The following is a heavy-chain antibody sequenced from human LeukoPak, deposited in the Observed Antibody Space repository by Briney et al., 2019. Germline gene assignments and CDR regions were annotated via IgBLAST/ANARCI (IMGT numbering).Heavy chain of an antibody. D-gene: IGHD2-15*01. CDR3: ARDRDGGFAFDI. CDR1: GFSFSNYV. CDR2: IMPNGETR. J-gene: IGHJ3*02. Sequence: PGGSLRLSCAASGFSFSNYVMHWVRQAPGKGLEYVSAIMPNGETRGYANSMKGRFTISRDNSKNTLYLQTGSLRAEDMAIHYCARDRDGGFAFDIWGQGTLVTVSS. V-gene: IGHV3-64*01.